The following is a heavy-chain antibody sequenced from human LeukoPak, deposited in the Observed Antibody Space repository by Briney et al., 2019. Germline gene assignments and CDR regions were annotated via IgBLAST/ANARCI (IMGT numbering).Heavy chain of an antibody. D-gene: IGHD4-17*01. V-gene: IGHV4-61*09. CDR1: GDSLTSGSRY. J-gene: IGHJ6*04. Sequence: PSQTLSLTCTVSGDSLTSGSRYWSWIRQPAGKGLEWIGHFYSSTRTTYNPSLESRVTISGDTAKNQFSLKLDSVTAADTAVYFCARCMSELDYGDYAYYHMDVWGKGTTVTVSS. CDR3: ARCMSELDYGDYAYYHMDV. CDR2: FYSSTRT.